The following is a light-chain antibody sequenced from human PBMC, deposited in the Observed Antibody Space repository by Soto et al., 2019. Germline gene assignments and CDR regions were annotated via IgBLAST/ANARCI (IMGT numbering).Light chain of an antibody. V-gene: IGLV2-14*01. J-gene: IGLJ3*02. CDR3: SSYTRSSTRV. CDR1: SSDVGGYNY. CDR2: EVS. Sequence: QSALTQPASVSGSPGQSITISCTGTSSDVGGYNYVSWYQQHPGKAPKLMIYEVSNRPSGVSNRFSGSKSGNTASLTISGLQDEDEADYYCSSYTRSSTRVFGVGTKLTVL.